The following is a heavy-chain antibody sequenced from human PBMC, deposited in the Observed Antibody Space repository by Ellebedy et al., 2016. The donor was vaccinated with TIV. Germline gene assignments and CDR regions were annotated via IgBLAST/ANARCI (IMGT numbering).Heavy chain of an antibody. CDR1: GFTFSSFW. D-gene: IGHD3-22*01. CDR2: IKQDGSEK. V-gene: IGHV3-7*01. Sequence: GESLKIPCSASGFTFSSFWLSWVRQAPGKGLEWVANIKQDGSEKYYVDSVKGRFTISRDNAKNSLYLQMNSLRAEDTAVYYCAFTMIVVADQDAFDIWGQGTMVTVSS. CDR3: AFTMIVVADQDAFDI. J-gene: IGHJ3*02.